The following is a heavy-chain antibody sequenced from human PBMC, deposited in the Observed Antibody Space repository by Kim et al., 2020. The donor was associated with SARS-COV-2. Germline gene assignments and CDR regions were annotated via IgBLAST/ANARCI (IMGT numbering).Heavy chain of an antibody. V-gene: IGHV1-18*01. J-gene: IGHJ4*02. CDR2: GNT. CDR3: ARDEQPEVY. Sequence: GNTNSAQKLQGRVTMTTDTSTSTAYMELRSLRSDDTAVYYCARDEQPEVYWGQGTLVTVSS.